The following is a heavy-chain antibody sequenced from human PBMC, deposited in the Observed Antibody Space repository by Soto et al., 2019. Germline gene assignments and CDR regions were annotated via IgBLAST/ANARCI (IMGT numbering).Heavy chain of an antibody. J-gene: IGHJ4*02. Sequence: QVQLQQWGAGLLKPSETLSLTCAVYGGSFSGYYWSWIRQPPGKGLEWIGEINHSGSTNYNPSLKGRVTISVDTSKNQFSLKLSSVTAADTAVYYCAQGYDSSGYYMDWGQGTLVTVSS. CDR1: GGSFSGYY. D-gene: IGHD3-22*01. CDR3: AQGYDSSGYYMD. CDR2: INHSGST. V-gene: IGHV4-34*01.